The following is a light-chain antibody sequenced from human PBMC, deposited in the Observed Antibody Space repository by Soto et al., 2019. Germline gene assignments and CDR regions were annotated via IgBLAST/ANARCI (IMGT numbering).Light chain of an antibody. CDR2: EVN. J-gene: IGLJ2*01. CDR1: SSDVGGYNY. V-gene: IGLV2-8*01. CDR3: SSYTSNSIPVV. Sequence: QSALTQPPSASGSPGQSVTISCTGTSSDVGGYNYVSWFQQHPGKAPKLIIHEVNQRPSGVPDRFSGSKSGNTASLTVSGLQAEDEADYYCSSYTSNSIPVVFGGGTKLTVL.